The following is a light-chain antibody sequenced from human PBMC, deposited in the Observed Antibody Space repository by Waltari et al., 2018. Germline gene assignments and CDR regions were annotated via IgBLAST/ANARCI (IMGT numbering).Light chain of an antibody. CDR1: QSVLYSSNNKNY. CDR3: QQYYSTPPT. V-gene: IGKV4-1*01. CDR2: VAS. J-gene: IGKJ1*01. Sequence: DIVMTQSPDSLAVSLGERATINCKSSQSVLYSSNNKNYLAWYQQKPGQPPKLLISVASTREPGVPDRFSGSGSGTDFTLTISSLQAEDVAVYYCQQYYSTPPTFGQGTKVEIK.